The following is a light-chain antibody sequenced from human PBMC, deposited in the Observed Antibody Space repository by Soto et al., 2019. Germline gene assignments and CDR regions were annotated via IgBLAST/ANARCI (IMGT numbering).Light chain of an antibody. CDR2: DVS. CDR1: SSDVGGYNY. V-gene: IGLV2-14*01. Sequence: QSALTQPASVSGSPGQSFTISCTGTSSDVGGYNYVSWYQQHPGKAPKLMIYDVSNRPSGVSNRFSGSKSGNTASLTISGLQAEDEADYYCSSYTSSSTRHVVFGGGTKLTVL. CDR3: SSYTSSSTRHVV. J-gene: IGLJ2*01.